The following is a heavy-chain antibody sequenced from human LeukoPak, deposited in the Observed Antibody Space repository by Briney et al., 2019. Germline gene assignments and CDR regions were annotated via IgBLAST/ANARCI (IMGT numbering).Heavy chain of an antibody. V-gene: IGHV1-3*03. Sequence: ASVKVSCKASGYTFTSYAMHWVRQAPGQRLEWMGWINAGNGNTKYSQEFQGRVTITRDTSASTAYMELSSLRSEDMAVYYCARSEIAAAETGDYYYMDVWGKGTTVTVSS. D-gene: IGHD6-13*01. CDR3: ARSEIAAAETGDYYYMDV. CDR1: GYTFTSYA. CDR2: INAGNGNT. J-gene: IGHJ6*03.